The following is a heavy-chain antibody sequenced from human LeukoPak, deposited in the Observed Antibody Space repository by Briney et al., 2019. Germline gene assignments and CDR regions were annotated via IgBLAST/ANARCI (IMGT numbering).Heavy chain of an antibody. J-gene: IGHJ4*02. V-gene: IGHV1-18*01. Sequence: GASVKVSCKASGYTFTSYGISWVRQAPGQGLEWMGWISAYNGNTNYAQKFQGRVTMTRDTSISTAYMELSRLRSDDTAVYYCARDHEQWLLNYYFDYWGQGTLVTVSS. CDR3: ARDHEQWLLNYYFDY. CDR1: GYTFTSYG. D-gene: IGHD6-19*01. CDR2: ISAYNGNT.